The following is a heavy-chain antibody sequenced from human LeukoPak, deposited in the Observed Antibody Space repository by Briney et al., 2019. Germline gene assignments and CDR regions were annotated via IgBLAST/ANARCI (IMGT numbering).Heavy chain of an antibody. Sequence: ASVKVSCKASGYTFTSYGISWVRQAPGQGLEWMGWISAYNGNTNYAQKLQGRVTMTTDTSTSTAYMELRSLRSDDTAVYYCARGPRVIAVAGSWGGDYWGQGTPVTVSS. CDR1: GYTFTSYG. D-gene: IGHD6-19*01. V-gene: IGHV1-18*01. CDR2: ISAYNGNT. J-gene: IGHJ4*02. CDR3: ARGPRVIAVAGSWGGDY.